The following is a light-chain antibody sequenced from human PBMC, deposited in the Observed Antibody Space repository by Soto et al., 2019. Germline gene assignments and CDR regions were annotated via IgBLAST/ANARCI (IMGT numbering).Light chain of an antibody. CDR2: AAS. V-gene: IGKV1D-12*01. CDR1: QDISIW. J-gene: IGKJ4*01. CDR3: QQANSYPLT. Sequence: DIQMTQSPSSVSASVGDRVTITCRASQDISIWLAWYQLKPGRAPKVLVLAASNLQSVVPARFSGSGSGTDFTLTISSLQPEDSATYFCQQANSYPLTFGGGTQVEVK.